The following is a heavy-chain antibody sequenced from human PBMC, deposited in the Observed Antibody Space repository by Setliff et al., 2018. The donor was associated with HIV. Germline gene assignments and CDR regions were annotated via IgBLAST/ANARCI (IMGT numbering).Heavy chain of an antibody. J-gene: IGHJ6*03. CDR3: ARDESDSLYYMDYYYMDV. Sequence: ASVKVSCKASGYTFTSYAMNRVRQAPGQGLEWMGWINTNTGNPTYAQGFTGRFVFSLDTSVSTAYLQISSLKAEDTAVYYCARDESDSLYYMDYYYMDVWGKGTTVTVSS. CDR1: GYTFTSYA. V-gene: IGHV7-4-1*02. D-gene: IGHD3-10*01. CDR2: INTNTGNP.